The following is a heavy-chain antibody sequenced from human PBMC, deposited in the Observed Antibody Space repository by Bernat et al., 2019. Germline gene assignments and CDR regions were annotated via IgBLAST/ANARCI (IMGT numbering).Heavy chain of an antibody. D-gene: IGHD6-13*01. CDR1: GFTVSSNY. Sequence: EVQLVESGGGLVQPGGSLRLSCVASGFTVSSNYMSWVRQAPGKGLEWVSVIYGGGTTYYADSVRDRFTISRDNSKNTLYLQMNSLRAEDTAVYFCARFLGAAGTDYWGQGTLVTVSS. CDR2: IYGGGTT. J-gene: IGHJ4*02. V-gene: IGHV3-66*01. CDR3: ARFLGAAGTDY.